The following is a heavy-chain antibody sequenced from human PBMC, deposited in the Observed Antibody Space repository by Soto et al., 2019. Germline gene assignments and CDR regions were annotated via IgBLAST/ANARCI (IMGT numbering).Heavy chain of an antibody. V-gene: IGHV3-23*01. CDR1: GFTFSSYA. CDR3: AKVGCSGGSCPTRAAFDI. CDR2: ISGSGGST. D-gene: IGHD2-15*01. Sequence: GGSLRLSCAASGFTFSSYAMSWVRQAPGKGLEWVSAISGSGGSTYYADSVKGRFTISRDNSKNTLYLQMNSLRAEDTAVYYCAKVGCSGGSCPTRAAFDIWGQGTKVTVSS. J-gene: IGHJ3*02.